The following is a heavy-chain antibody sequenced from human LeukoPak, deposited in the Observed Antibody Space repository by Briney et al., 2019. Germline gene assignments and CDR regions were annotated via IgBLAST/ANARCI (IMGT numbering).Heavy chain of an antibody. CDR1: GFTFSSHW. Sequence: PGGSLRLSCAASGFTFSSHWMHWVRHTPGKGLVWVSRIKGDGSSTSYADSVKGRFTISRDNAKNTLYLQMNSLRVEDTAVYYCVRDGVGAPPFDYWGQGTLVTVSS. CDR3: VRDGVGAPPFDY. V-gene: IGHV3-74*01. CDR2: IKGDGSST. J-gene: IGHJ4*02. D-gene: IGHD1-26*01.